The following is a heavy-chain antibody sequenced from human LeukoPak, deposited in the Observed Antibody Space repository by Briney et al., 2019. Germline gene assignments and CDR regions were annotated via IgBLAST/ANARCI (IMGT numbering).Heavy chain of an antibody. V-gene: IGHV4-59*08. CDR3: ARQGGTDYGDYLAC. CDR1: GGSISSYY. Sequence: SETPSLTCTVSGGSISSYYWSWIRQPPGKGLEWIGYIYSSGSTNYNPSLNPSLKSRVTISVDTSKNQFSLKLSSVTAADTAVYYCARQGGTDYGDYLACWGQGTLVTVSS. J-gene: IGHJ4*02. D-gene: IGHD4-17*01. CDR2: IYSSGST.